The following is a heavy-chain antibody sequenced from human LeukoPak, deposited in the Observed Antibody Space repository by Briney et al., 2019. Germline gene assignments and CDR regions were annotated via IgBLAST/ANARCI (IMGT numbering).Heavy chain of an antibody. CDR3: ARKYSSGWYNYYYYYMDV. V-gene: IGHV1-18*01. D-gene: IGHD6-19*01. CDR1: GYTFTSYG. J-gene: IGHJ6*03. Sequence: ASVTVSCKASGYTFTSYGISWVRQAPGQGLEWMGWISAYNGNTNYAQKFQGRVTMTRNTSISTAYMELSSLRSEDTAVYYCARKYSSGWYNYYYYYMDVWGKGTTVTISS. CDR2: ISAYNGNT.